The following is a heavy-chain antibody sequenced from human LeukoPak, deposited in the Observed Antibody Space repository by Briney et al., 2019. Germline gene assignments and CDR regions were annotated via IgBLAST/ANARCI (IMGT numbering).Heavy chain of an antibody. J-gene: IGHJ4*02. CDR3: VRDSGIALSGTLD. Sequence: ASVKVSCKASGYTFTGYYMHWVRQAPGQQLELLGWINPNSGGTNYAQKFQGRVTMTRDTSIRTAYMELSRLTSDGTAVYYCVRDSGIALSGTLDWGQGTLVTVSS. CDR2: INPNSGGT. V-gene: IGHV1-2*02. CDR1: GYTFTGYY. D-gene: IGHD6-19*01.